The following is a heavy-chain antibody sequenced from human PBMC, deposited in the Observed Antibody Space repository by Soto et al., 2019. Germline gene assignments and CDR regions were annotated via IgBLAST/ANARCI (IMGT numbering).Heavy chain of an antibody. CDR1: GGTFGSYA. V-gene: IGHV1-69*01. CDR3: ATALGCRSTSCTLDY. Sequence: QVQLVQSGAEVKKPGSSVKVSCKASGGTFGSYAFSWVRQAPGQGLEWMGGIIPVSGAAHYAQQFQGRVTITVDESTSTAYMELSSLSSQDTAVYYCATALGCRSTSCTLDYWGQGTRVIVSS. D-gene: IGHD2-2*01. J-gene: IGHJ4*02. CDR2: IIPVSGAA.